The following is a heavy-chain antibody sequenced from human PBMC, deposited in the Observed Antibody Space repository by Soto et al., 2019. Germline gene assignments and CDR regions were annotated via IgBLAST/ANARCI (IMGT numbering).Heavy chain of an antibody. J-gene: IGHJ4*02. Sequence: SETLSLTCAVSGGSISSGGYSWSWIRQPPGKGLEWIGYIYHSGSTYYNPSLKSRVTISVDRSKNQFSLKLSSVTAADTAVYYCARVFDYGDYGQYYFDYWGQGTLVTVSS. D-gene: IGHD4-17*01. V-gene: IGHV4-30-2*01. CDR2: IYHSGST. CDR3: ARVFDYGDYGQYYFDY. CDR1: GGSISSGGYS.